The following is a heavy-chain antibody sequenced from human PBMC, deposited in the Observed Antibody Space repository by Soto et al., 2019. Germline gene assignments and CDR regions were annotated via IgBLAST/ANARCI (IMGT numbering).Heavy chain of an antibody. J-gene: IGHJ3*02. CDR3: ARPVTSPDHLAI. Sequence: ASVKVSCKSSGYIFSDYGITWVRQAPGQGLEWMGWISAYNGNTDYAQKFQDRLTLATDTSTSTAYMELRSLRSDDTALYFCARPVTSPDHLAIWGQRTIVTVSS. D-gene: IGHD4-4*01. V-gene: IGHV1-18*01. CDR1: GYIFSDYG. CDR2: ISAYNGNT.